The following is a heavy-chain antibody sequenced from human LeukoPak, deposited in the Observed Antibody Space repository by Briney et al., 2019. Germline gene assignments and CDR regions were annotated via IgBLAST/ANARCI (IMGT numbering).Heavy chain of an antibody. J-gene: IGHJ3*02. D-gene: IGHD6-19*01. CDR3: ARTSNGWYGDAFDI. CDR1: GFTFSSYS. CDR2: ISSSSSSYI. Sequence: PGGSLRLSCAASGFTFSSYSMNWVRQAPGKGLEWVSSISSSSSSYIYYADSVKGRFTISRDNAKNSLYLQMNSLRAEDTAVYYCARTSNGWYGDAFDIWGQGTMVTVSS. V-gene: IGHV3-21*01.